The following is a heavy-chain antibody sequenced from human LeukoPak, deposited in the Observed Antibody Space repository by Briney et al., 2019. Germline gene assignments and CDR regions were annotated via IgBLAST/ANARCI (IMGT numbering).Heavy chain of an antibody. CDR2: IWYDGSNK. D-gene: IGHD4-17*01. Sequence: GRSLRLSCAASGFTFSNYAMSWVRQAPGKGLEWVAVIWYDGSNKYYADSVKGRFTISRDNSKDTLYLQMNSLRAEDTAVYFCARGVTTLDYWGQGTLVTVSA. J-gene: IGHJ4*02. CDR1: GFTFSNYA. CDR3: ARGVTTLDY. V-gene: IGHV3-33*01.